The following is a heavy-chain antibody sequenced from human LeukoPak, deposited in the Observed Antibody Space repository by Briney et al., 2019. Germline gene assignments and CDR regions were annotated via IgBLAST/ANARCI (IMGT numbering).Heavy chain of an antibody. D-gene: IGHD3-22*01. V-gene: IGHV4-59*01. J-gene: IGHJ4*02. CDR2: IYYSGST. CDR3: ARSAHYSQFDY. CDR1: GGSISSYY. Sequence: PSETLSLTGTAAGGSISSYYWSWLRQPPGKGLEGFGYIYYSGSTYYNPSLKSRVTISVDTSKNQFSLKLRSVTAADTAVYYCARSAHYSQFDYWGQGTLVTVSS.